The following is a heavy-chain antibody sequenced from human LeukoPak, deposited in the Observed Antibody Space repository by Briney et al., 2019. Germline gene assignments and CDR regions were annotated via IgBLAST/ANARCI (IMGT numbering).Heavy chain of an antibody. Sequence: GSLILSCAASGFTFISYSMNGVRQAPGKGLEGVSSIISSSSYIYYADSVKGRFTISRDNAKNSLYLQMNSLRAEDTAVYYCARAAGYCSSTSCPPDDYWGQGTLVTVSS. D-gene: IGHD2-2*01. CDR3: ARAAGYCSSTSCPPDDY. CDR1: GFTFISYS. J-gene: IGHJ4*02. CDR2: IISSSSYI. V-gene: IGHV3-21*01.